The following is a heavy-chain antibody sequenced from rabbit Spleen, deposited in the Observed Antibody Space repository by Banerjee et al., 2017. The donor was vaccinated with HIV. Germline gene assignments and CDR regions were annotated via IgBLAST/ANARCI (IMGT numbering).Heavy chain of an antibody. V-gene: IGHV1S40*01. J-gene: IGHJ4*01. CDR3: ARTYANAFGVYIQYFNL. Sequence: QSLVEAGGDRVKHGASLTHTCSDAGCSFINIYDMSWVRQAPGKGLEWIACIYIGIGNTYYACWTKDRFTISKASFTTVTLQMHSLPAAHTNTYFCARTYANAFGVYIQYFNLWGQGTLVTVS. D-gene: IGHD6-1*01. CDR1: GCSFINIYD. CDR2: IYIGIGNT.